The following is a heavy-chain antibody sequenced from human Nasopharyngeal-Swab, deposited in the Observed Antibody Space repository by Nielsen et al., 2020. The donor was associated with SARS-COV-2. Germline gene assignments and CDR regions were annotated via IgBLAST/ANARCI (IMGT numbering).Heavy chain of an antibody. J-gene: IGHJ6*02. D-gene: IGHD6-13*01. CDR3: AREAQQLDTYYYYGMDV. Sequence: ASVKVSCKASGYTFTSYYMHWVRQAPGQGLEWMGIINPSGGSTSYAQKFQGRVTMTRDTSTSTVYMELSSLRSEDTAVYYCAREAQQLDTYYYYGMDVWGQGTTVTVSS. CDR2: INPSGGST. V-gene: IGHV1-46*01. CDR1: GYTFTSYY.